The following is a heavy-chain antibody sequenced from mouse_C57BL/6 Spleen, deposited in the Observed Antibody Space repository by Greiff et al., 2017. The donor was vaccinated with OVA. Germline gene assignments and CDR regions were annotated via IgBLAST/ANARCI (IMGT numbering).Heavy chain of an antibody. V-gene: IGHV2-2*01. CDR2: LWSGGST. CDR3: ARKNYYSSSYDWYAMDY. D-gene: IGHD1-1*01. J-gene: IGHJ4*01. Sequence: QVQLKESGPGLVQPSQSLSITCTVSGFSLTSYGVHWVRQSPGKGLEWLGVLWSGGSTDYNAAFISRLSISKDNSKSQVFFKMNSLQADDTAIYYCARKNYYSSSYDWYAMDYWGQGTSVTVSS. CDR1: GFSLTSYG.